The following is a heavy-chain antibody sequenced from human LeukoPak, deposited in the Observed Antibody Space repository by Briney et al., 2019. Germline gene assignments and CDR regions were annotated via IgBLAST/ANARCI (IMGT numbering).Heavy chain of an antibody. CDR3: AFRHDYGGNFLGGYYFDY. Sequence: GGSLRLSCAASGLTFTSYAMSWVRQAPGKGLEWVAYISSSSSTIYYADSVKGRFTISRENAKNSLYLQVNSLSDEDTAVYYCAFRHDYGGNFLGGYYFDYWGQGTLVTVSS. J-gene: IGHJ4*02. CDR2: ISSSSSTI. V-gene: IGHV3-48*02. D-gene: IGHD4-23*01. CDR1: GLTFTSYA.